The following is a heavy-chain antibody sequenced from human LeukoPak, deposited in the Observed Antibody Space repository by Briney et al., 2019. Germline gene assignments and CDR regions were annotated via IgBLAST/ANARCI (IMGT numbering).Heavy chain of an antibody. V-gene: IGHV1-2*02. CDR1: GYTFTGYY. CDR3: ARDPESVFPTQSFDY. Sequence: ASVKVSCKASGYTFTGYYMHWVRQAPGQGLEWMGWINPNSGGTNYAQKFQGRVTMTRDTSISTAYMELSRLRSDDTAVYYCARDPESVFPTQSFDYWGQGTLVTISS. D-gene: IGHD1-14*01. CDR2: INPNSGGT. J-gene: IGHJ4*02.